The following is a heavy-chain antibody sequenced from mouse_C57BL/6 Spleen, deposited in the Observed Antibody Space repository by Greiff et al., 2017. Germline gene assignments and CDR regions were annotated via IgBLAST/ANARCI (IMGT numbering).Heavy chain of an antibody. D-gene: IGHD1-1*01. CDR3: ARARGSHLDY. J-gene: IGHJ2*01. CDR2: IYPGDGDT. V-gene: IGHV1-80*01. CDR1: GYAFSSYW. Sequence: QVHVKQSGAELVKPGASVKISCKASGYAFSSYWMNWVKQRPGKGLEWIGQIYPGDGDTNYNGKFKGKATLTADKSSSTAYMQLSSLTSEDSAVYFCARARGSHLDYWGQGTTLTVSS.